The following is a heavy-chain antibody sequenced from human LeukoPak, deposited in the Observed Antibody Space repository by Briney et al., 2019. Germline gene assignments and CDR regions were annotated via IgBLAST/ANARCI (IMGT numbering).Heavy chain of an antibody. CDR1: GYTFTNYY. Sequence: GASVKVSCKASGYTFTNYYMHWVRQAPRQGLEWMGIINPSGDSTSYAQKFQGRVTMTRDTSASTIYMELSSLRSEDTAVYYCARGPKGYCGGDCLDYWGQGTLVTVSS. V-gene: IGHV1-46*01. D-gene: IGHD2-21*02. J-gene: IGHJ4*02. CDR3: ARGPKGYCGGDCLDY. CDR2: INPSGDST.